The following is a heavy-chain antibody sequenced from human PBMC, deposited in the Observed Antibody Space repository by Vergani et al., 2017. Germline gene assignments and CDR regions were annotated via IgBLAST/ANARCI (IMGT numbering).Heavy chain of an antibody. J-gene: IGHJ2*01. V-gene: IGHV1-69*01. Sequence: QVQLVQSGAEVKKPGSSVKVSCKASGGTFSSYAISWVRQAPGQGLEWMGGIIPIFGTANYAQKFQGRVTITADESTSTAYMELSSLRSEDTAVYYCAREGVPNVVVPAARRYFDLWGRGTLVTVSS. CDR1: GGTFSSYA. CDR3: AREGVPNVVVPAARRYFDL. D-gene: IGHD2-2*01. CDR2: IIPIFGTA.